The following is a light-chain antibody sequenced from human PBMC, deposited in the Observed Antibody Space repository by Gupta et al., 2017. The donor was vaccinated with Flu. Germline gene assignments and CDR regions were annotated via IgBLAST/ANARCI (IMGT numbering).Light chain of an antibody. CDR3: QQVDSYPHT. Sequence: GDSVTIPCLASDDSRSYLAWYHQTPGKAPKLLIYAASTLRSGVPSRFSGSGSGTEFTLTISSLQPEDFAIYYCQQVDSYPHTFGEGTEVEIK. V-gene: IGKV1-9*01. J-gene: IGKJ4*01. CDR1: DDSRSY. CDR2: AAS.